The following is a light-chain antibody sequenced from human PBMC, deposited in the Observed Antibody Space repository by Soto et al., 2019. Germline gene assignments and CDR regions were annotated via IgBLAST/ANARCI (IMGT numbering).Light chain of an antibody. V-gene: IGLV2-14*01. Sequence: QSVLTQPASVSGSPGQSITISCTGTSSDIGTYNYVSWYQQHPGKAPKLMIYEVSNRPSGVSNRFSGSKSGNTASLTISGLQAEDEADYYCSSYTTSSSYVFGTGTKGTVL. CDR1: SSDIGTYNY. CDR3: SSYTTSSSYV. CDR2: EVS. J-gene: IGLJ1*01.